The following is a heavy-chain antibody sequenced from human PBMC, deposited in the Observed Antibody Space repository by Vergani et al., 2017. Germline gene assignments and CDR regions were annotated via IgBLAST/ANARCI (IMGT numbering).Heavy chain of an antibody. CDR3: ARDVTYYNKIDTDGLEV. D-gene: IGHD3-10*01. J-gene: IGHJ6*04. Sequence: QVQLQQSGPGLVKPSQTLSLTCAISGDSVSSNDAVWNWIRQSPSRGLEWLGRTYYRSKWYNDYAVSVKSRITISPDTSKNQFSLQLNSVTPEDTAVYYCARDVTYYNKIDTDGLEVWGKGTTVTVSS. CDR2: TYYRSKWYN. CDR1: GDSVSSNDAV. V-gene: IGHV6-1*01.